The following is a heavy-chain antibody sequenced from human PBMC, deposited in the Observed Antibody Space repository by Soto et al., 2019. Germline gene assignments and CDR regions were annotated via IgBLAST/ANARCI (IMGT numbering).Heavy chain of an antibody. CDR3: AKNGQPPYYYYGLDV. CDR1: GYTFTRYG. D-gene: IGHD2-8*01. V-gene: IGHV1-18*01. Sequence: QGHLVQSEAEVKKSGASVKVSCKASGYTFTRYGISWVRQAPGQGLEWMGWISGYNADTNYAQKFQGRVSMTIDTSTTTAYMELRSLTSDDTAVYYCAKNGQPPYYYYGLDVWGQGTKVTVSS. J-gene: IGHJ6*02. CDR2: ISGYNADT.